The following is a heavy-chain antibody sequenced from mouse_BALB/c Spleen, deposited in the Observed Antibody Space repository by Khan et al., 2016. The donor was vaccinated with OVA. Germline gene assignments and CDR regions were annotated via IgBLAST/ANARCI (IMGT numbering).Heavy chain of an antibody. CDR1: GFSLTSFS. V-gene: IGHV2-6-2*01. CDR3: ARHQFPLSMDS. Sequence: QVRLQQSGPDLVAPSQSLSITCSVSGFSLTSFSIHWVRQPPEKGLVWLVVIWSDGRTTYNSSLKSRLSISKDNSKSQVFLKINSLQTDDTAMYYCARHQFPLSMDSWGQGTSVTVSA. J-gene: IGHJ4*01. CDR2: IWSDGRT.